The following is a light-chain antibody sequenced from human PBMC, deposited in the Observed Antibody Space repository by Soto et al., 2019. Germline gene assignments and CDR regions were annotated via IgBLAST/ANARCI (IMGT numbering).Light chain of an antibody. CDR2: VNSDGSH. CDR1: SGHSGYP. J-gene: IGLJ2*01. V-gene: IGLV4-69*01. CDR3: QTWGTGTHMV. Sequence: HLVLTQSPSASASLGASVNLTCTLSSGHSGYPIAWHQEQSEKGPRYLMKVNSDGSHSKGDGIPDRFSGSSSGAERHLTISGLQSEDEADYYCQTWGTGTHMVFGGGTKLTVL.